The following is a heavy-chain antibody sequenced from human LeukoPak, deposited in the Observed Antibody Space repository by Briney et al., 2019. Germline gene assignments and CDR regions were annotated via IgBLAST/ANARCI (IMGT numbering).Heavy chain of an antibody. CDR3: AKDITAVETNSFDY. Sequence: GGSLRLSCAASGFTFDDYAMHWVRQAPGNGLEWVSGISWNSGSIGYADSVKGRFTISRDNAKNSLYLQMSSLRAEDTALYYCAKDITAVETNSFDYWGQGTLVTVSS. J-gene: IGHJ4*02. V-gene: IGHV3-9*01. CDR1: GFTFDDYA. D-gene: IGHD6-19*01. CDR2: ISWNSGSI.